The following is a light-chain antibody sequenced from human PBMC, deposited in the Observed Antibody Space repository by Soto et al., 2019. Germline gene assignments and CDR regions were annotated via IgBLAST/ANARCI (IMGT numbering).Light chain of an antibody. V-gene: IGKV1-9*01. CDR3: QQLNGYPTWT. J-gene: IGKJ2*02. CDR2: AAS. CDR1: QGISSY. Sequence: DIQLTQSPSFLSASVGDRVTITCRASQGISSYLAWYQQKPGKAPKLLIYAASPLQSGVPSRFSGSGSGTEFTLTISSLQPEDFATYFCQQLNGYPTWTFGQGTNLEIK.